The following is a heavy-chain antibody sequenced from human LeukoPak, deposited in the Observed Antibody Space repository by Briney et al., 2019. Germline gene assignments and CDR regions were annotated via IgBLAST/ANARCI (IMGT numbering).Heavy chain of an antibody. CDR1: GGTFSGYA. Sequence: SVKVSCKASGGTFSGYAISWVRQAPGQGLEWMGGIIPIFGTVNYAQKFQGRVTITADESTSTAYMELSSLRSEDTAVYYCASGVVPAAIRNMGFDYWGQGTLVTVSS. J-gene: IGHJ4*02. V-gene: IGHV1-69*13. CDR3: ASGVVPAAIRNMGFDY. D-gene: IGHD2-2*02. CDR2: IIPIFGTV.